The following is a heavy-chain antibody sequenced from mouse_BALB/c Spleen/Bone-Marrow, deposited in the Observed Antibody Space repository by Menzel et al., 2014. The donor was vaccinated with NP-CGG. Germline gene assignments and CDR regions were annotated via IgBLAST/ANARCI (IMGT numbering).Heavy chain of an antibody. Sequence: VHLVESGSSVVSPLVSYKITCKGSSYTFTDYAMHWVKQSHAKSLEWIGVISTYYGNANYKQKFKGKATMTVDKSSSTAYMELARLTSEDSAVYYCTRGGRYYEVAYWGRGTLVTVSA. CDR1: SYTFTDYA. J-gene: IGHJ3*01. V-gene: IGHV1S137*01. CDR2: ISTYYGNA. CDR3: TRGGRYYEVAY. D-gene: IGHD1-1*01.